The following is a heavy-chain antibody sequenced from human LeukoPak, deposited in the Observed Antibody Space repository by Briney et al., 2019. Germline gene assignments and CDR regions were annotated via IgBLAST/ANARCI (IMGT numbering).Heavy chain of an antibody. V-gene: IGHV3-11*04. CDR1: VFTFSDYY. CDR3: ARDQHDFWSGSGYFDY. D-gene: IGHD3-3*01. CDR2: ISSSGSTI. J-gene: IGHJ4*02. Sequence: GGTLRLSCAASVFTFSDYYMSWIRQAPGQGLEWVSYISSSGSTIYYADTVKGRFTISRDNAKNSLYLQMNSLRAEDTAVYYCARDQHDFWSGSGYFDYWGQGTLVTVSS.